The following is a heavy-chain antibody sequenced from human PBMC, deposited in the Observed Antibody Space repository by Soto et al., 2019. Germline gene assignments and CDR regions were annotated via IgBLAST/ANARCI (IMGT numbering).Heavy chain of an antibody. CDR2: IYYSGST. Sequence: SETLSLTCTVSGGSISSSSYYWGWIRQPPGKGLEWIGSIYYSGSTYYNPSLKSRVTISVDTSKNQFSLKLSSLTASETAVYYCATGSCYFPFDYWGQGTRVTVS. D-gene: IGHD3-22*01. J-gene: IGHJ4*02. CDR1: GGSISSSSYY. CDR3: ATGSCYFPFDY. V-gene: IGHV4-39*01.